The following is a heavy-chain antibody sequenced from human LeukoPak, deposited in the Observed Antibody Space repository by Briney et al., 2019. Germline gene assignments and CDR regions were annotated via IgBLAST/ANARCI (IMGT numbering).Heavy chain of an antibody. D-gene: IGHD3-16*01. CDR1: GFTFSSYA. CDR3: AEDPRDGSGLGY. Sequence: GGSLTLTCAASGFTFSSYAMSWVRQPPGKGREGVSVISGSGRRTYDTASVKGRFTISRDNSKNTLYLQMNSQRAEDTAVYYCAEDPRDGSGLGYWGQGTLVTVSS. CDR2: ISGSGRRT. J-gene: IGHJ4*02. V-gene: IGHV3-23*01.